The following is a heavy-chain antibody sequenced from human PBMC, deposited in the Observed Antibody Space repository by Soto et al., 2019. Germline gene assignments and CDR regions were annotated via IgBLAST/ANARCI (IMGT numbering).Heavy chain of an antibody. V-gene: IGHV3-23*01. CDR3: AKDRHFDEQLWTMYYYDSSGYYYVGL. D-gene: IGHD3-22*01. CDR1: GFTFSSYA. CDR2: ISGSGGST. Sequence: GGSLRLSCAASGFTFSSYAMSWVRQAPGKGLEWVSAISGSGGSTYYADSVKGRFTISRDNSKNTLYLQMNSLRAEDTAVYYCAKDRHFDEQLWTMYYYDSSGYYYVGLWGQGTLVTVSS. J-gene: IGHJ4*02.